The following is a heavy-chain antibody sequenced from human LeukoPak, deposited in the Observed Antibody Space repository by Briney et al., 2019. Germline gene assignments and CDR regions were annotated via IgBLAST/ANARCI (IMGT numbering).Heavy chain of an antibody. V-gene: IGHV3-15*01. J-gene: IGHJ4*02. D-gene: IGHD4-17*01. CDR2: IKSKTDGGTT. Sequence: GGSLRLSCAASGFTFSNAWMTWVRQTPGKGLEWIGRIKSKTDGGTTDYAAPVKGRFTISRDDSKTTLYLQMNSLKTEDTAVYYCTTQTTVTTYEIRPGYGGQGTLVTVSS. CDR1: GFTFSNAW. CDR3: TTQTTVTTYEIRPGY.